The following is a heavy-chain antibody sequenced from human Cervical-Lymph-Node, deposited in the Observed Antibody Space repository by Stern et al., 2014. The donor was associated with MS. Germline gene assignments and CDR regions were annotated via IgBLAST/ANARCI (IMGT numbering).Heavy chain of an antibody. CDR1: GFTFSNAW. D-gene: IGHD6-19*01. Sequence: EVHLVESGGGLVKPGGSLRLSCAASGFTFSNAWLSWVRQAPGKGLEWVGRIKSKTDGGTTDYAAPVKGRFTISRDDSKNTLYLQMNTLKSEDTAVYYCTTDHFSVAVSYWGQGTLVTVSS. CDR2: IKSKTDGGTT. V-gene: IGHV3-15*01. J-gene: IGHJ4*02. CDR3: TTDHFSVAVSY.